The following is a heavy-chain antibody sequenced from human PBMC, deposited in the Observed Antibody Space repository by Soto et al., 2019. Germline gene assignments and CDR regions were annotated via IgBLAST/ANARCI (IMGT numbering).Heavy chain of an antibody. CDR2: INSDGSST. J-gene: IGHJ6*03. Sequence: GGSLRLSCAASGFTFSSYWMHWVRQAPGKGLVWVSRINSDGSSTSYADSVKGRFTISRDNAKNTLYLQMNSLRAEDTAVYYCARAYGSGSYYIARSYYYMDVWGKGTTVTVSS. D-gene: IGHD3-10*01. CDR1: GFTFSSYW. CDR3: ARAYGSGSYYIARSYYYMDV. V-gene: IGHV3-74*01.